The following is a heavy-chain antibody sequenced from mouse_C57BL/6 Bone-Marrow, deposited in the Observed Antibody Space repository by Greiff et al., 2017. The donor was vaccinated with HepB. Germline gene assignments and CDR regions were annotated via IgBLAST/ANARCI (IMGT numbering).Heavy chain of an antibody. Sequence: VQLQQPGAELVMPGASVKLSCKASGYTFTSYWMHRVKQRPGQGLEWIGEIDPSDSYTNYNQKFKGKSTLTVDKSSSTAYMQLSSLTSEDSAVYYCASGELFYAMDYWGQGTSVTVSS. CDR3: ASGELFYAMDY. V-gene: IGHV1-69*01. CDR2: IDPSDSYT. CDR1: GYTFTSYW. J-gene: IGHJ4*01.